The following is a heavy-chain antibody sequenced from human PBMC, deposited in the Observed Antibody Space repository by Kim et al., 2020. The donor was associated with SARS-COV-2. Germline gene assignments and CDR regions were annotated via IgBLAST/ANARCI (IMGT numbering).Heavy chain of an antibody. Sequence: AAPVKGRFTISRDESKTTLYLQMNRLKTEDTAVYYCTTDKYASSGAFGMDVWGQGTTVTVSS. V-gene: IGHV3-15*01. CDR3: TTDKYASSGAFGMDV. D-gene: IGHD3-22*01. J-gene: IGHJ6*02.